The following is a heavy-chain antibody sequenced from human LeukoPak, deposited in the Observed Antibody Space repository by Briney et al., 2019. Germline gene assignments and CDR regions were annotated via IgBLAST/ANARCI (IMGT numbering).Heavy chain of an antibody. D-gene: IGHD3-10*01. CDR2: IKEDGSEK. J-gene: IGHJ5*02. CDR3: ARDDRLYGSGSYSTLNWFDP. Sequence: GGSLRLSCAASGFNFRAYWMTWVRQAPGKGLEWVANIKEDGSEKYYVDSVKGRFTISRDNAKNSLYLQMNSLTAEDTAVYYCARDDRLYGSGSYSTLNWFDPWGQGTLVTVSS. CDR1: GFNFRAYW. V-gene: IGHV3-7*01.